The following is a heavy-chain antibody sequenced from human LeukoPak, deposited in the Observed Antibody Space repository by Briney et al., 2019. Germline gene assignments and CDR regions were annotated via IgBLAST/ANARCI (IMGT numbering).Heavy chain of an antibody. CDR1: GGSFSGYY. V-gene: IGHV4-34*01. Sequence: SETLSLTCAVYGGSFSGYYWSWIRQPPGKGLEWIGEINRSGSTNYNPSLKSRVTISVDTSKNQFSLQLNSVTPEDTAVYYCARVPSGDAPYYYYYMDVWGKGTTVTVSS. J-gene: IGHJ6*03. D-gene: IGHD5-24*01. CDR2: INRSGST. CDR3: ARVPSGDAPYYYYYMDV.